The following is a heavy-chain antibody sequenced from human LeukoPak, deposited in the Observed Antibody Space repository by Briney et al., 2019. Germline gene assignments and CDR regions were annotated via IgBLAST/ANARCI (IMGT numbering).Heavy chain of an antibody. V-gene: IGHV1-58*02. D-gene: IGHD4-17*01. CDR3: AAKSHGNYYYGMDV. Sequence: ASVKVSCKASGYTFTSYAMHWVRQAPGQRLEWIGWIVVGSGNTNYAQKFQERVTITRDMSTSTAYMELSSLRSEDTAVYYCAAKSHGNYYYGMDVWGQGTTVTVSS. CDR2: IVVGSGNT. CDR1: GYTFTSYA. J-gene: IGHJ6*02.